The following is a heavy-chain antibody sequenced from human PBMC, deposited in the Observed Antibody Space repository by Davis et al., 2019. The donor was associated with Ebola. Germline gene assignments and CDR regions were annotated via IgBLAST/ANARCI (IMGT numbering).Heavy chain of an antibody. J-gene: IGHJ4*02. CDR3: ARDGYKGVGY. D-gene: IGHD5-24*01. V-gene: IGHV4-59*01. CDR2: IYYSGST. CDR1: GGSSSGYY. Sequence: SETLSLTCAVYGGSSSGYYWSWIRQPPGKGLEWIGYIYYSGSTNYNPSLKSRVTISVDTSKNQFSLKLSSVTAADTAVYYCARDGYKGVGYWGQGTLVTVSS.